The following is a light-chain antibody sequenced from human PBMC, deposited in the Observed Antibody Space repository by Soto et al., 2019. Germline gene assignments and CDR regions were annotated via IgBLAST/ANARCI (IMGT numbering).Light chain of an antibody. J-gene: IGKJ5*01. CDR1: QSLLHSNGYNY. CDR2: LGS. V-gene: IGKV2-28*01. CDR3: MQALQTSIT. Sequence: DIEMTQSPLSLPVTPGEPASTSCRSSQSLLHSNGYNYLDWYLQKPGQSPQLLIYLGSNRASGVPDRFSGSGSGTEFTLKISRVDAEDVGVYYCMQALQTSITFGQGTRLEIK.